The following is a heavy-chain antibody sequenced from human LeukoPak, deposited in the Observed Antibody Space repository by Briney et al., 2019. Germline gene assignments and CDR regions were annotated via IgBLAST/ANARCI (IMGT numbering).Heavy chain of an antibody. D-gene: IGHD3-16*01. CDR3: ARLVWGTNGAFDY. J-gene: IGHJ3*01. Sequence: GASVKVSCKASGYTFTSYDINWVRQATGQGLEWMGWMNPNSGNTGYAQKFQGRVTMTRDTSISTAYMELSSLRSEATDVYYCARLVWGTNGAFDYWGQGTMVTVSS. CDR2: MNPNSGNT. V-gene: IGHV1-8*01. CDR1: GYTFTSYD.